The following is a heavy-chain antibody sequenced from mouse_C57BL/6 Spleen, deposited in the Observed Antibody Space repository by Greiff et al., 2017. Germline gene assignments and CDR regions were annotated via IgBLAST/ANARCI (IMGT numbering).Heavy chain of an antibody. J-gene: IGHJ1*03. D-gene: IGHD1-1*01. CDR2: IDPSDSYT. V-gene: IGHV1-59*01. Sequence: VQLQQPGTELVKPGTSVKLSCKASGYTFTSYWMHWVKQRPGQGLEWIGVIDPSDSYTNYNQKFKGKATLTVDTSSSTAYMQLSSLTSVDAAVYYCASGDYYGSSYWNFDVWGTGTTVTVSS. CDR1: GYTFTSYW. CDR3: ASGDYYGSSYWNFDV.